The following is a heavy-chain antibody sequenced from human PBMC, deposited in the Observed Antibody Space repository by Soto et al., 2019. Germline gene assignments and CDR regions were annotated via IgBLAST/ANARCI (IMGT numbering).Heavy chain of an antibody. Sequence: SVKVSCKASGHTFSTYAITWMRQAPGQGPEWMGRIIPRSATLNYAQKFQGRVTITADESTSTAYMELSSLRSEYTAVYYCAREGLVLVPTTGNSEYYYYAMDVWGQGTTVTVSS. J-gene: IGHJ6*02. CDR3: AREGLVLVPTTGNSEYYYYAMDV. CDR2: IIPRSATL. V-gene: IGHV1-69*13. D-gene: IGHD2-2*01. CDR1: GHTFSTYA.